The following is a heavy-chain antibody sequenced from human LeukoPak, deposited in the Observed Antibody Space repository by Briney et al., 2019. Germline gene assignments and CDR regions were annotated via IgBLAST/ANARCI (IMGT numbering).Heavy chain of an antibody. Sequence: KPGGSLRLSCASSGFTFSSYSMNWVRQAPGKGLEWVSSISSSSSYIYYADSVKGRFTISRDNAKNSLYLQMNSLRAEDTAVYYCASGGWLQQDYWGQGTLVTVSS. CDR2: ISSSSSYI. V-gene: IGHV3-21*01. J-gene: IGHJ4*02. CDR1: GFTFSSYS. CDR3: ASGGWLQQDY. D-gene: IGHD5-24*01.